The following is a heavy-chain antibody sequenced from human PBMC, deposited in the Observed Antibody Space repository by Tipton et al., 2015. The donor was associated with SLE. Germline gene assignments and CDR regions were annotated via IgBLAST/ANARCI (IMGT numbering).Heavy chain of an antibody. V-gene: IGHV4-39*07. D-gene: IGHD2-21*02. CDR2: ISYSGNT. J-gene: IGHJ4*02. CDR1: GGSISRSNYY. Sequence: LRLSCTVSGGSISRSNYYWGWIRRPPGRGLEWIGTISYSGNTYYNPSLKSRLTISVDTSKNQFSLKLSSVTAADTAVYYCARCDTGFDYWGQGTLVTVSS. CDR3: ARCDTGFDY.